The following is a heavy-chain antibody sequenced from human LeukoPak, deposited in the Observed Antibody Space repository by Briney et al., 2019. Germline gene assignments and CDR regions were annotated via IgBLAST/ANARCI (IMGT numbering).Heavy chain of an antibody. CDR3: ARVRATVTTEFDY. D-gene: IGHD4-17*01. V-gene: IGHV4-30-4*01. CDR1: GGSISSYY. J-gene: IGHJ4*02. CDR2: IYYSGST. Sequence: SETLSLTCTVSGGSISSYYWSWIRQPPGKGLEWIGYIYYSGSTYYNPSLKSRVTISVDTSKNQFSLKLSSVTAADTAVYYCARVRATVTTEFDYWGQGTLVTVSS.